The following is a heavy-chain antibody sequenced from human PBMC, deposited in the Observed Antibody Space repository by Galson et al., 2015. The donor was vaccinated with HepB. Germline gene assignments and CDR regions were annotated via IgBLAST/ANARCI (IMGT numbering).Heavy chain of an antibody. CDR1: GFTFSSYE. D-gene: IGHD3-9*01. Sequence: SLRLSCAASGFTFSSYEMNWVRQAPGKGLEWVSYISSSGSTIYYADSVKGRFTISRDNAKNSLYLQMNSLRAEDTAVYYCAREKRNDILTGYFVYFDYWGQGTLVTVSS. V-gene: IGHV3-48*03. CDR3: AREKRNDILTGYFVYFDY. J-gene: IGHJ4*02. CDR2: ISSSGSTI.